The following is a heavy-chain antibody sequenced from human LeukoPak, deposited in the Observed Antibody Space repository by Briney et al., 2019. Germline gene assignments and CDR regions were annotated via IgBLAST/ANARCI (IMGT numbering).Heavy chain of an antibody. CDR2: ISSSGSTI. CDR3: ASQPPVDTAMVTPFDY. D-gene: IGHD5-18*01. V-gene: IGHV3-48*03. CDR1: GFTFSTYE. Sequence: PGGSLRLSCAASGFTFSTYEMTWVRQSPGKGLEWVSYISSSGSTIYYADSVKGRFTISRDNAKNSLYLQMNSLRAEDTAVYYCASQPPVDTAMVTPFDYWGQGTLVTVSS. J-gene: IGHJ4*02.